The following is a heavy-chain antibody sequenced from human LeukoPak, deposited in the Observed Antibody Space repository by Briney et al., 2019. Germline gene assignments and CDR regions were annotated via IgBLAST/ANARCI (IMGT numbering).Heavy chain of an antibody. CDR3: AREVHYYSYYMDV. J-gene: IGHJ6*03. CDR1: GGSFSTYY. V-gene: IGHV4-59*01. Sequence: SETLSLTCTVSGGSFSTYYWSWIRQPPGKGLEWIGYIYYSGNTNYNPSLKSRATISVDTSKNQFSLKLNSVTAADTAVYYCAREVHYYSYYMDVWGKGTTVTVSS. CDR2: IYYSGNT.